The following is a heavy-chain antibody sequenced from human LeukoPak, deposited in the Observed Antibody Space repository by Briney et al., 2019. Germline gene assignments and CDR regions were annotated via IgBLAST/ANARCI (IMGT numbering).Heavy chain of an antibody. CDR2: INGDGSTT. CDR1: GFTFSTYW. D-gene: IGHD1-26*01. J-gene: IGHJ4*02. V-gene: IGHV3-74*01. Sequence: PGGSLRLSCAASGFTFSTYWMHWFRQAPGKELVWVSRINGDGSTTDYADSVKGRFTISRDNAKNTLYLQMNSLRAEDTSVYYCATISRSVSSHFDYWGQGTLVTVSS. CDR3: ATISRSVSSHFDY.